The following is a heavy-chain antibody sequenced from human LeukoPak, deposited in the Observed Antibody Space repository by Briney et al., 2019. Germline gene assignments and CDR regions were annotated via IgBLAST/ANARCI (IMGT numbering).Heavy chain of an antibody. CDR1: GFTFNTYG. Sequence: PGGSLRLSCAASGFTFNTYGMSWVRQAPGKGLEWVSGISGSGGSTYYADSVKGRFTISRDNSKNTLYLQMNSLRAEDTAVYYCAKDSWVGDNYWGQGTLVTVSS. CDR2: ISGSGGST. J-gene: IGHJ4*02. CDR3: AKDSWVGDNY. V-gene: IGHV3-23*01. D-gene: IGHD4-17*01.